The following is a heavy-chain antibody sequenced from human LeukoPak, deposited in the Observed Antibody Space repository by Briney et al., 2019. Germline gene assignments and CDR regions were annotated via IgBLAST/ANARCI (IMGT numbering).Heavy chain of an antibody. CDR2: INQSGGT. V-gene: IGHV4-34*01. D-gene: IGHD6-19*01. CDR1: SESFSGYY. CDR3: ARKYSSGWYHDY. J-gene: IGHJ4*02. Sequence: SETLSLTCAVYSESFSGYYWSWIRRPPGKGLEWIGEINQSGGTNYNPSLKSRVTISVDTSKNQFSLKLSSVTAADTAVYYCARKYSSGWYHDYWGQGTLVTVSS.